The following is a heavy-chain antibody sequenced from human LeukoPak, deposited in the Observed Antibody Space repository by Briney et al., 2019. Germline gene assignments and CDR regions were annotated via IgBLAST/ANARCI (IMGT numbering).Heavy chain of an antibody. CDR1: GFTFSSYA. J-gene: IGHJ4*02. CDR3: AKRTPYSSGSYYFDY. Sequence: SGGSLRLSCEVSGFTFSSYAMSWVRQAPGKGLEWVSAISGSGGTTNYADSVKGRLTISRDNSQNTLYLQMNSLRAEDTAVYYCAKRTPYSSGSYYFDYWGQGTLVTASS. D-gene: IGHD3-22*01. CDR2: ISGSGGTT. V-gene: IGHV3-23*01.